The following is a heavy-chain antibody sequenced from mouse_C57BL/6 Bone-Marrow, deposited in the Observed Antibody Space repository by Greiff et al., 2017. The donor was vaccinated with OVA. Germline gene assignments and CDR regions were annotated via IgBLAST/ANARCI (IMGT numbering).Heavy chain of an antibody. Sequence: VQLQQSGPVLVKPGASVKMSCKASGYTFTDYYMNWVKQSHGKSLEWIGVINPYNGGTSYNQKFKGKATLTVDKSSSTAYMELNSLTSEDSAVYYCARWGLLAWFAYWGQGTLVTVSA. D-gene: IGHD2-3*01. J-gene: IGHJ3*01. CDR3: ARWGLLAWFAY. V-gene: IGHV1-19*01. CDR1: GYTFTDYY. CDR2: INPYNGGT.